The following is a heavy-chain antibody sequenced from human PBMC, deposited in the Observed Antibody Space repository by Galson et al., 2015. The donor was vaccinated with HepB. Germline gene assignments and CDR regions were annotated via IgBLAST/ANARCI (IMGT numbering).Heavy chain of an antibody. CDR2: IIPIFGTA. V-gene: IGHV1-69*13. CDR3: ARRGGNHDAFDI. D-gene: IGHD3-10*01. CDR1: GGTFSSYA. J-gene: IGHJ3*02. Sequence: SVKVSCKASGGTFSSYAISWVRQAPGQGLEWMGGIIPIFGTANYARKFQGRVTITADESTSTAYMELSSLRSEDTAVYYCARRGGNHDAFDIWGQGTMVTVSS.